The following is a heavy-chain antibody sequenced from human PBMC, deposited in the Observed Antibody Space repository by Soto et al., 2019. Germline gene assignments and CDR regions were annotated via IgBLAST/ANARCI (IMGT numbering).Heavy chain of an antibody. CDR3: ARDCATSCYGDYYYYYYMAV. J-gene: IGHJ6*03. Sequence: QVQLQESGPGLVKPSETLSLTCTVSGGSISSYYWSWIRQPPGKGLEWIGYIYYSGSTNYNPSLKSRVTISVDTSKNQFSLKLSSVTAADTAVYYCARDCATSCYGDYYYYYYMAVWGKGTTVNVSS. D-gene: IGHD2-2*01. CDR1: GGSISSYY. CDR2: IYYSGST. V-gene: IGHV4-59*01.